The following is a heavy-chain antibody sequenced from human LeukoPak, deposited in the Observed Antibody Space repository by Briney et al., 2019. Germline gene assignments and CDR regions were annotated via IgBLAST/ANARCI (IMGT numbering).Heavy chain of an antibody. CDR1: GYLFTGYY. CDR2: INPTGGST. V-gene: IGHV1-46*01. D-gene: IGHD1-26*01. CDR3: ARDNSVGDNAWWFDP. J-gene: IGHJ5*02. Sequence: ALVKVSCKASGYLFTGYYMYWVRQAPGQGLEWMGWINPTGGSTGYAQKFQGRVTMTRDMSTSTDYMELSSLRSEDTAIYYCARDNSVGDNAWWFDPWGQGTLVTVSS.